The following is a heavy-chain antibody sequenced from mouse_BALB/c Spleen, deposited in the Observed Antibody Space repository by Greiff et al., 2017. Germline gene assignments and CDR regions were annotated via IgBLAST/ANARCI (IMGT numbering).Heavy chain of an antibody. CDR2: IRNKANGYTT. Sequence: EVQLVESGGGLVQPGGSLRLSCATSGFTFTDYYMSWVRQPPGKALEWLGFIRNKANGYTTEYSASVKGRFTISRDNSQSILYLQMNTLRAEDSATYYCARDGKTFAYWGQGTLVTVSA. CDR3: ARDGKTFAY. CDR1: GFTFTDYY. J-gene: IGHJ3*01. V-gene: IGHV7-3*02.